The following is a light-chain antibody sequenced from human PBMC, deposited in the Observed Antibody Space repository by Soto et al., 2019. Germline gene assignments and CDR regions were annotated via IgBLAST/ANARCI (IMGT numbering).Light chain of an antibody. CDR1: QSVSSN. V-gene: IGKV3-15*01. CDR2: GAS. J-gene: IGKJ5*01. CDR3: QQYNNWPPIT. Sequence: IVLTQSPGTLSLSPGERGALSCRAGQSVSSNYVAWYQQKPGQAPRLLIYGASTRATGIPARFSGIGSGTEFTLTISSLQSEDFAVYYCQQYNNWPPITFGQGTRLENK.